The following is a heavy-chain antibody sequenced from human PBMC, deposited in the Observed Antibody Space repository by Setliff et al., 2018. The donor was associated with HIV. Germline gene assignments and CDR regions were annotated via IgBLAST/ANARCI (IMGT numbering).Heavy chain of an antibody. D-gene: IGHD1-7*01. Sequence: AGGSLRLSCATSRFSFSTFWMTWVRQAPGKGLEWIANINEDGNKKYHADSVWGRFTISRDNAKNSLYLQMGSLRVEDMAVYYCARGRTRGYMDVWGKGTTVTVSS. CDR1: RFSFSTFW. CDR3: ARGRTRGYMDV. J-gene: IGHJ6*03. CDR2: INEDGNKK. V-gene: IGHV3-7*01.